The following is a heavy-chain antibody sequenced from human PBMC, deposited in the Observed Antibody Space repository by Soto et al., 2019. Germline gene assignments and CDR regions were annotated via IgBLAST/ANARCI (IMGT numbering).Heavy chain of an antibody. J-gene: IGHJ4*02. CDR2: INTYGSAT. Sequence: EVQLVESGGGLVQPGGSLRLSCAVSGFTFSRYWMHWVRQAPGKGLLWVSRINTYGSATNYADSVEGRFTISRDNAKNTLYLQMNSLRGEDTAEYYCARGTSNWYGIDYWGQGTLVTVSS. CDR3: ARGTSNWYGIDY. D-gene: IGHD6-13*01. CDR1: GFTFSRYW. V-gene: IGHV3-74*01.